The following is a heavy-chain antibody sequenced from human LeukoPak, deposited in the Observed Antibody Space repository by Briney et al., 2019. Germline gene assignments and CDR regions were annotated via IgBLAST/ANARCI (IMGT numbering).Heavy chain of an antibody. CDR1: AGSISGCY. D-gene: IGHD2-8*02. Sequence: SETLSLTCTVYAGSISGCYWSWIRQPPGKGLEWIAYSSDIGSINYNPSLKSRVTISLDTSKNQFSLKLSSVTAADTAVYYCAGHHPRNTVDFWGQGTLVTVSS. CDR3: AGHHPRNTVDF. CDR2: SSDIGSI. V-gene: IGHV4-59*08. J-gene: IGHJ4*02.